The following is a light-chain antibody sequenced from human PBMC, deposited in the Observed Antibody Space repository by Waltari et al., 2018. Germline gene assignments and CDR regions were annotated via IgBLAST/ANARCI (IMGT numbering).Light chain of an antibody. Sequence: EIVLTQSPGTLSLSPGERATLSCRASQSVNNNYLAWYQQKPGQAPRLLIYGASTRATGIPDRFRGSGSGTDFTLTISRLEPEDFAAYYCQQYATSPEAFGGGTKVYIK. V-gene: IGKV3-20*01. CDR1: QSVNNNY. CDR2: GAS. CDR3: QQYATSPEA. J-gene: IGKJ4*01.